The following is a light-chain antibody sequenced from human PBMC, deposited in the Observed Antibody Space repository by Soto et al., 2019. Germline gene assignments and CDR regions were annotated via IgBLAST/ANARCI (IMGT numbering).Light chain of an antibody. CDR3: QQRNSLPLT. Sequence: EIVLTQSPSTLSLSPGERATLSCRASQNVGGYLAWYQQKPGQAPRLLISDASNRAAGIPTRFSGIGSGTDFTLPISSLEPEDFAVYYCQQRNSLPLTFGGGTKVEIK. CDR2: DAS. J-gene: IGKJ4*01. V-gene: IGKV3-11*01. CDR1: QNVGGY.